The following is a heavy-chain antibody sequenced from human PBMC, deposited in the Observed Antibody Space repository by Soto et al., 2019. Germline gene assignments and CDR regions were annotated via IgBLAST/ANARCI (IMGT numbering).Heavy chain of an antibody. J-gene: IGHJ1*01. V-gene: IGHV3-33*01. CDR1: GFPFSSYG. Sequence: GGSMIISCAASGFPFSSYGMHWVRQAPGKGLDWVAVIWYDGSNKDYADSVKGRFTISRDNSKNTLFLQMNNLRVDDTAVYYCASSINWGQGTLVTVSS. CDR2: IWYDGSNK. CDR3: ASSIN.